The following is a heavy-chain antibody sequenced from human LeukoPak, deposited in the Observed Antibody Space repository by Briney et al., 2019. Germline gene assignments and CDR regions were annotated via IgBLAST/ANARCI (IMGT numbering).Heavy chain of an antibody. V-gene: IGHV1-69*13. J-gene: IGHJ4*02. CDR1: GGTFSTYG. D-gene: IGHD6-19*01. Sequence: SVKVSCKASGGTFSTYGISWVRQAPGRGLEWMGGIIPVFGTANYAQKFQGRVTITADESTSTAYMELISLRSEDTAVYYCARYSAWYGNYLDYWGQGTLVTVSS. CDR3: ARYSAWYGNYLDY. CDR2: IIPVFGTA.